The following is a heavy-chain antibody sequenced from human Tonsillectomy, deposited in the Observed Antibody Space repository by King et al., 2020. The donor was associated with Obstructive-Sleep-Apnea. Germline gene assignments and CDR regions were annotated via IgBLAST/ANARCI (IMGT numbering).Heavy chain of an antibody. CDR1: GFTVSSNY. J-gene: IGHJ4*02. Sequence: VQLVESGGGLVQAGGSLRLSCTASGFTVSSNYMSWVRQAPGKGLEWVSVIYSGGSTYYAASVKDGFTISRHNSKNTVYLQMNSLRTEDTAVYFCARASGNYSDSSGYYYPFDYWGQGTLVTVSS. D-gene: IGHD3-22*01. V-gene: IGHV3-53*04. CDR3: ARASGNYSDSSGYYYPFDY. CDR2: IYSGGST.